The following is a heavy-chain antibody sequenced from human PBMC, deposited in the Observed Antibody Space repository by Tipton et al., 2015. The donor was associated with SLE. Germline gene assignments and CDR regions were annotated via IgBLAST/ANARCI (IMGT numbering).Heavy chain of an antibody. J-gene: IGHJ4*02. Sequence: SLRLSCAASGFTFSSYWMHWVRQAPGKGLEWVAFIRFDGSSYYYADSVKGRFTISRDNSRNTLYLQMNSLRAEDTAVYYGANTLSTSPRMRFDYWGQGTLVTFSS. D-gene: IGHD2-2*01. CDR2: IRFDGSSY. CDR3: ANTLSTSPRMRFDY. V-gene: IGHV3-30*02. CDR1: GFTFSSYW.